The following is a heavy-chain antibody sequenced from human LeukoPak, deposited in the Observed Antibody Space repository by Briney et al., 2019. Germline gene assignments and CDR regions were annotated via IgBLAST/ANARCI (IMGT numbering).Heavy chain of an antibody. D-gene: IGHD6-13*01. J-gene: IGHJ4*02. Sequence: SETLSLTCTVSGGSIRSSYYYWGWIRQPPGKGLEWIGSIYDSGSTYYNPSLKSRVTISVDTSKNQFSLKLSSVTAADTAVYYCARLRLYARSWYYFDYWGQGTLVTVSS. CDR1: GGSIRSSYYY. CDR2: IYDSGST. V-gene: IGHV4-39*01. CDR3: ARLRLYARSWYYFDY.